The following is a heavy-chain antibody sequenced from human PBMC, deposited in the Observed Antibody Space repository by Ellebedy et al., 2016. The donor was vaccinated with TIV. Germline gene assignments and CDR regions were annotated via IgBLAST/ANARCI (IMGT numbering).Heavy chain of an antibody. Sequence: GESLKISCGASGFTFSSYWMHWVRQAPGKGLEWVSRINSDGSSAIYADSVEGRFTISRDNAKNTLYLQMNSLRVEDTAVYYCARISTCIGGTCYPDYWGQGTLVTVSS. CDR2: INSDGSSA. D-gene: IGHD2-15*01. V-gene: IGHV3-74*01. CDR3: ARISTCIGGTCYPDY. CDR1: GFTFSSYW. J-gene: IGHJ4*02.